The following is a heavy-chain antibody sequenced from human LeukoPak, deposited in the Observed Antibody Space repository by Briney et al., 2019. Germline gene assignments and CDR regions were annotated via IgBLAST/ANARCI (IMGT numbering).Heavy chain of an antibody. V-gene: IGHV3-23*01. CDR3: AKRKGSAFDI. J-gene: IGHJ3*02. CDR2: ISGSGGSA. CDR1: GFTFISYA. D-gene: IGHD3-10*01. Sequence: GGSLRLSCAASGFTFISYAMSWVRQAPGKGLEWVSSISGSGGSAYYADSVKGRFTISIDNSKSTLYLQMNSLRAEDTAVYYCAKRKGSAFDIWGRGTMVTVSS.